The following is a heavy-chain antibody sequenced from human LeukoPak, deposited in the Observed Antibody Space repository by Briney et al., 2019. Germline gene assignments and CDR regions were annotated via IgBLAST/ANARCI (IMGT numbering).Heavy chain of an antibody. J-gene: IGHJ6*03. Sequence: SGTLSLTCTVSGGSISSSTYNWGWIRQPPGKGLEWIGSIYYSGITYYNPSVESRVTISVDTSKNQFSLELNSVTAADTAVYYCARQVRSPVVMFMDVWGKGTTVTVSS. V-gene: IGHV4-39*01. CDR1: GGSISSSTYN. D-gene: IGHD4-23*01. CDR2: IYYSGIT. CDR3: ARQVRSPVVMFMDV.